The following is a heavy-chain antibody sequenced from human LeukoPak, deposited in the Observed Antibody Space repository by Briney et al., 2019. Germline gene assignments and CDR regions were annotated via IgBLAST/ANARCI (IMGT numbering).Heavy chain of an antibody. Sequence: GGSLKLSCAASGFTFSSYGMHWVRQAPGKGLEWVAFIRYDGSNKYYADSVKGRFTISRDNSKNSLYLQMNSLRAEDTAVYYCARDNAVADDYWGQGTLVTVSS. CDR1: GFTFSSYG. D-gene: IGHD6-19*01. CDR2: IRYDGSNK. V-gene: IGHV3-30*02. J-gene: IGHJ4*02. CDR3: ARDNAVADDY.